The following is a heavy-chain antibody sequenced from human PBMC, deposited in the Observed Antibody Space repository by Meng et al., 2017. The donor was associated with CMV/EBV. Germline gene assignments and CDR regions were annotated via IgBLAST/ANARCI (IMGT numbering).Heavy chain of an antibody. CDR3: AKTTVTPGAY. Sequence: QVQLVESGGGVVQPWGSLRLSCAASGFTFSSYGMHRVRQAPGKGRGWVAFIRYDGSNKYYADSVKGRFTISRDNSKNTLYLQMNSLRAEDTAVYYCAKTTVTPGAYWGPGTLVTVSS. J-gene: IGHJ4*02. CDR1: GFTFSSYG. CDR2: IRYDGSNK. D-gene: IGHD4-11*01. V-gene: IGHV3-30*02.